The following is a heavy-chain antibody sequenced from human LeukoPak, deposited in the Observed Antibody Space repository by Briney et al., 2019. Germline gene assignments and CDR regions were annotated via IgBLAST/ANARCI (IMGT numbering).Heavy chain of an antibody. CDR2: ISGSGIST. V-gene: IGHV3-23*01. D-gene: IGHD3-9*01. CDR3: ANAMYYDILTGFPHEEDY. CDR1: GFTFSNYA. J-gene: IGHJ4*02. Sequence: GGSLRLSCAASGFTFSNYAMSWVRQAPGKGLEWVSAISGSGISTYYAESLKTRFTISRDNSKNTLYLQMNSLRAEDTALYYCANAMYYDILTGFPHEEDYWGQGTQVTVSS.